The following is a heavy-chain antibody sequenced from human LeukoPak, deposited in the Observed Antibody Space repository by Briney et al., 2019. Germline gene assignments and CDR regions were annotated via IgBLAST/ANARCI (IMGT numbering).Heavy chain of an antibody. V-gene: IGHV1-8*02. CDR1: GYTFTGYY. Sequence: GASVKVSCKASGYTFTGYYMHWVRQATGQGLEWMGWMNPNSGNTGYAQKFQGRVTMTRNTSISTAYMELSSLRSEDTAVYYCARVVYGSTNYYYGMDVWGQGTTVTVSS. D-gene: IGHD2-2*01. CDR2: MNPNSGNT. J-gene: IGHJ6*02. CDR3: ARVVYGSTNYYYGMDV.